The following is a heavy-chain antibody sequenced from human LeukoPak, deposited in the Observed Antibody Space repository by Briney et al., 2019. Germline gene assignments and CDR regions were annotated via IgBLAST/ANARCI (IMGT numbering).Heavy chain of an antibody. CDR1: NYSISDGYY. D-gene: IGHD3-22*01. V-gene: IGHV4-38-2*02. CDR3: ARGGGSGYLFDY. J-gene: IGHJ4*02. Sequence: SETLSLTCSVSNYSISDGYYWGWIRQPPGKGLEWIGGVYHSGATYYNPSLKSRVTISVDTSKNQFSLKLSSVTAADTAVYYCARGGGSGYLFDYWGQGTLVTVSS. CDR2: VYHSGAT.